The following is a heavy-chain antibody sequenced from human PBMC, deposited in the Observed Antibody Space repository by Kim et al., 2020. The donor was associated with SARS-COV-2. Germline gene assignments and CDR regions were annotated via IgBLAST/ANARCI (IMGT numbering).Heavy chain of an antibody. CDR1: GFTFDDYA. CDR2: ISWNSGSI. CDR3: AKGGEVATIKSAFDI. D-gene: IGHD5-12*01. Sequence: GGSLRLSCAASGFTFDDYAMHWVRQAPGKGLEWVSGISWNSGSIGYADSVKGRFTISRDNAKNSLYLQMNSLRAEDTALYYCAKGGEVATIKSAFDIWGQGTMVTVSS. J-gene: IGHJ3*02. V-gene: IGHV3-9*01.